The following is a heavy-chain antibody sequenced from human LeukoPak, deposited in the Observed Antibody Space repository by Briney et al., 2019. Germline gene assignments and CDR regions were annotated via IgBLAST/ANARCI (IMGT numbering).Heavy chain of an antibody. V-gene: IGHV3-23*01. CDR1: GLTFSRYA. CDR3: ARDGPPDYYDSSGYAFDI. D-gene: IGHD3-22*01. J-gene: IGHJ3*02. Sequence: GGSLRLSCAASGLTFSRYAMNWVRQAPGKGLEWVSSISGSGESTYYADSVKGRFTISRDNSKNTLYFQMNSLRAEDTAVYYCARDGPPDYYDSSGYAFDIWGQGTMVTVSS. CDR2: ISGSGEST.